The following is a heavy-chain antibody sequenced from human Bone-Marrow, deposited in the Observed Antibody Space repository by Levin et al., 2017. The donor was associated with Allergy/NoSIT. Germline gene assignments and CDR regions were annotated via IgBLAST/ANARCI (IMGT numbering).Heavy chain of an antibody. CDR1: GFTFNSYD. CDR3: AGDYASPSALDY. J-gene: IGHJ4*02. CDR2: ISTDGSTM. Sequence: GESLKISCAASGFTFNSYDMNWVRQAPGKGLEWVSYISTDGSTMDYPDSVKGRFTISRDNGKNSVFLQMNNLRAEDTAVYYCAGDYASPSALDYWGQGTLVTVSS. D-gene: IGHD4-17*01. V-gene: IGHV3-48*03.